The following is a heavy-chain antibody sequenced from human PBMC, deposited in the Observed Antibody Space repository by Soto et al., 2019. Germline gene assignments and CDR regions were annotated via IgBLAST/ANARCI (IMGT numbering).Heavy chain of an antibody. CDR3: AGERNNSTDYFAD. Sequence: PSETLSLTCAVSGVSLNSDAYYWTWIRQPPREALQWIGYMYHIGRTLYNPSLMSRITISMDSSKNQFSLNLNSVTAADTAVYFCAGERNNSTDYFADWGRGTLVTVSS. J-gene: IGHJ4*01. CDR1: GVSLNSDAYY. CDR2: MYHIGRT. V-gene: IGHV4-30-4*01. D-gene: IGHD1-1*01.